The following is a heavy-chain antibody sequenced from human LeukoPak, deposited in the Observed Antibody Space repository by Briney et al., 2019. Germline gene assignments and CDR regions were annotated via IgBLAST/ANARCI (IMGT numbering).Heavy chain of an antibody. CDR1: GYTFTSYA. D-gene: IGHD6-19*01. J-gene: IGHJ6*02. CDR2: INAGNGNT. Sequence: ASVKVSCKTSGYTFTSYAMHWVRQAPGHRLEWMGWINAGNGNTKYSQKFQGRVTITRDTSASTAYMELSSLRSEDTAVYYCARDRIRANSSGWYGGYYYYYYGMDVWGQGTTVTVSS. CDR3: ARDRIRANSSGWYGGYYYYYYGMDV. V-gene: IGHV1-3*01.